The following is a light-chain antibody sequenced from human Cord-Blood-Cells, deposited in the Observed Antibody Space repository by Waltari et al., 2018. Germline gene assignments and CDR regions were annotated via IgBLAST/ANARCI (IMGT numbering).Light chain of an antibody. J-gene: IGKJ1*01. CDR2: AAS. V-gene: IGKV1D-8*01. CDR1: QCISSY. CDR3: QQYYSFPPT. Sequence: VIWMTQYPSLLSASTGDRVTISCRMSQCISSYLAWYQQKPGKAPELLIYAASTLQSGGPSRFSGSGSATDFTLTISRLQSEDFATYYCQQYYSFPPTFGQGTKVEIK.